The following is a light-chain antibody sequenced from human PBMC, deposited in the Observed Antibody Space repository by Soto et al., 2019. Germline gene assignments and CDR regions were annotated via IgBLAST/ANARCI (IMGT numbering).Light chain of an antibody. CDR1: QSVSSSY. Sequence: EIVLTQSPGTLSLSPGERATLSCRASQSVSSSYLAWYQQKPGQAPWLLIYGASSRATGIPDRFSGSGSGTDFTLTISRLEPEDFAVYYCQQYGSSSLMYTFGQGTKLEIK. V-gene: IGKV3-20*01. CDR2: GAS. CDR3: QQYGSSSLMYT. J-gene: IGKJ2*01.